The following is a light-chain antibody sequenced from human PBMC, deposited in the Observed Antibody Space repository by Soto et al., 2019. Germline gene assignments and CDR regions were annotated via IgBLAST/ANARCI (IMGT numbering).Light chain of an antibody. J-gene: IGKJ2*01. V-gene: IGKV3-20*01. CDR1: QSVSSRF. CDR2: DTS. Sequence: EIVLAQSPGTLSLSPGERATLSCRASQSVSSRFLAWYQLKPGQAPRLLIYDTSSRATGIPDRFSGSGSGTDFTLTISRLEPEDFALYYCQQYGSTPTFGRGTKLEIK. CDR3: QQYGSTPT.